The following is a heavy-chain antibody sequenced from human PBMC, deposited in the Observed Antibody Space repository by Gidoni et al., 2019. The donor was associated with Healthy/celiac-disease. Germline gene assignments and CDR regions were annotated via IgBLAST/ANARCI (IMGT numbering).Heavy chain of an antibody. J-gene: IGHJ6*02. D-gene: IGHD3-22*01. Sequence: EVQLVESGGGLVQPGGSLRLSCAASGFTFSSSWMRWVRQAPGKGLEWVANIKQDGSEKYYVDSVKGRFTISRDNAKNSLYLQMNSLRAEDTAVYYCARDHRTVITPSYYYYGMDVWGQGTTVTVSS. CDR1: GFTFSSSW. CDR2: IKQDGSEK. V-gene: IGHV3-7*01. CDR3: ARDHRTVITPSYYYYGMDV.